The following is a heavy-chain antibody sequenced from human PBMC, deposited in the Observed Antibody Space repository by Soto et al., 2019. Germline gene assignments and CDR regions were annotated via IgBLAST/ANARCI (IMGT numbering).Heavy chain of an antibody. CDR3: TTIHGAASFRRAFDL. Sequence: EVQLLESGGGLAQPGGSLKLSCEASGFTFSSQDMSWVRQAPGKGLDWVSSITGSGGRTYFADSVKGRFTISRDNSKNTRYLEMTSLRVEDTAIYYCTTIHGAASFRRAFDLWGPGTMVTVSS. J-gene: IGHJ3*01. D-gene: IGHD3-3*02. CDR1: GFTFSSQD. CDR2: ITGSGGRT. V-gene: IGHV3-23*01.